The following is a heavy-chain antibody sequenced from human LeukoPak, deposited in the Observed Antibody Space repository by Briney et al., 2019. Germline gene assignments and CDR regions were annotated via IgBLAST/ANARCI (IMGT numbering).Heavy chain of an antibody. J-gene: IGHJ6*03. Sequence: ASVTVSCKASGYTFTSYDINWVRQAAGQGLEWMGWMNPNSGNTGYAQKFQGRVTMTRNTSISTAYMELSSLTSEDTAVYYCARGQCSSSSCYLYYYYMDVWGKGTTVTVSS. CDR1: GYTFTSYD. D-gene: IGHD2-2*01. CDR3: ARGQCSSSSCYLYYYYMDV. CDR2: MNPNSGNT. V-gene: IGHV1-8*01.